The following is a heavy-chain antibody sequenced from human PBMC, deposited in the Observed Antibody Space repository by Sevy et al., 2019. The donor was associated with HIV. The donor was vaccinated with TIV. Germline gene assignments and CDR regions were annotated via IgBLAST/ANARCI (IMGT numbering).Heavy chain of an antibody. J-gene: IGHJ4*02. V-gene: IGHV4-61*02. CDR2: IYTSGST. D-gene: IGHD3-3*01. Sequence: SETLSLTCTVSGGSISSGSYYWSWIRQPAGKGLEWIGRIYTSGSTNYNPSLKSRFTMSVDTSKNQFSLKLSSVTAADTAVYYCARDPDYDFWSGYYTGPPLWGQGTLVTVSS. CDR1: GGSISSGSYY. CDR3: ARDPDYDFWSGYYTGPPL.